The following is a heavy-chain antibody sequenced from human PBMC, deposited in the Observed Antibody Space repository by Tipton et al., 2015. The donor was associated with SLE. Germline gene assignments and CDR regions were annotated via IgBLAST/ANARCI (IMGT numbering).Heavy chain of an antibody. CDR3: ARRGVTVVHFDY. CDR1: GGSVSSGRYY. D-gene: IGHD4-23*01. Sequence: TLSLTCTVSGGSVSSGRYYWSWIRQPPGKGLEWIGYIYYSGSTNYNPSLKSRVTISVDTSKNQFSLKLSSVTAADTAVYYCARRGVTVVHFDYWGQGTLVTVSS. J-gene: IGHJ4*02. CDR2: IYYSGST. V-gene: IGHV4-61*01.